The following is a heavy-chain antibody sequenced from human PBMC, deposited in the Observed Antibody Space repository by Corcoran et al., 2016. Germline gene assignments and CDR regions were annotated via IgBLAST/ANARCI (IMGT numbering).Heavy chain of an antibody. D-gene: IGHD6-13*01. J-gene: IGHJ6*02. CDR1: GYTFTGYY. Sequence: QVKLVQSGAEVKKPGASVKVSCKASGYTFTGYYMPWVRQAPGQGLEWMGWINPNSGGTNYAQKFQGRVTMTRDTSISTAYMELSRLRSDDTAVYYCASDPPPDAGTIYYYGMDVWGQGTTVTVSS. V-gene: IGHV1-2*02. CDR2: INPNSGGT. CDR3: ASDPPPDAGTIYYYGMDV.